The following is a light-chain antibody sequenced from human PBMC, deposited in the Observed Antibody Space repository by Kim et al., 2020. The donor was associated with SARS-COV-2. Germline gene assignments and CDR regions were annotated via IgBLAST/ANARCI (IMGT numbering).Light chain of an antibody. CDR2: GTS. Sequence: SAGEGATVSCRARQSVRSGSVAWYQQKPGQTPRLLIYGTSNRATGIPDRFSGSGSGTDFTLTITRLEPEDFAVYYCQQYHDSSSTFGQGTKVDIK. CDR3: QQYHDSSST. J-gene: IGKJ1*01. V-gene: IGKV3-20*01. CDR1: QSVRSGS.